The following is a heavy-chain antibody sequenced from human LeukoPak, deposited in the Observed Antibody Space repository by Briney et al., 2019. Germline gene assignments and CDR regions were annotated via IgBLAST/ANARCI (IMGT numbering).Heavy chain of an antibody. CDR2: ISGRSYSM. J-gene: IGHJ4*02. CDR3: ARGKRRFDS. Sequence: GGSLRLSRGASGFSFNESYMTWIRQAPGKGLEWVAYISGRSYSMYYADSVKGRFTISRDNARNSLYLHMNSLRADDTAVYYCARGKRRFDSWGQGTLVTVSS. V-gene: IGHV3-11*01. CDR1: GFSFNESY.